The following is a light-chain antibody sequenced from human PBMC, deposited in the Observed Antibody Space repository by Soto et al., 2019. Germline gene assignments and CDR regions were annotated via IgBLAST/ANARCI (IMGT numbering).Light chain of an antibody. CDR1: QSVAS. CDR3: QQCDRWPFT. J-gene: IGKJ2*01. V-gene: IGKV3-15*01. CDR2: GAS. Sequence: EIVMTQSPASLSVSPGERATVSYRASQSVASLAWYQQKPGQAPRLLFWGASNRVTGIPARFSGSGSGTEFTLTVSSLQSEDFAVYYGQQCDRWPFTFGQGTKLEIK.